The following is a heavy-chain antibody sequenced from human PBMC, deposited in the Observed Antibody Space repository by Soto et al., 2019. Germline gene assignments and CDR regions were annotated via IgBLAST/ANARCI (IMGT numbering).Heavy chain of an antibody. CDR1: GGSIRSYY. CDR2: IYYSGST. D-gene: IGHD1-26*01. CDR3: ARRYGSAIDY. V-gene: IGHV4-59*08. Sequence: QVQLQESGPGLVKPSETLSLTCTVSGGSIRSYYWSWIRQPPGKGLEWIGYIYYSGSTNYNPSLKRRVTMSVATSKNQFSLKLSSVTAADTAVYYCARRYGSAIDYWGQGTLVTVSS. J-gene: IGHJ4*02.